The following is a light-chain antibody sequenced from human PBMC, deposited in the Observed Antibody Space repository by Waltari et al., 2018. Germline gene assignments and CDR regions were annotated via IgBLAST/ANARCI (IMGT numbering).Light chain of an antibody. CDR2: GTS. V-gene: IGKV3-20*01. CDR3: QQYDGEVVT. Sequence: EIVLTQSPGTLSLSPGERATLSCRASQSVTSISFTWYQQKLGQAPRLLIYGTSSRATASQDRFSGSGSGTDFTLTISRLEPEDVAVYYCQQYDGEVVTFGGGTKVEI. J-gene: IGKJ4*01. CDR1: QSVTSIS.